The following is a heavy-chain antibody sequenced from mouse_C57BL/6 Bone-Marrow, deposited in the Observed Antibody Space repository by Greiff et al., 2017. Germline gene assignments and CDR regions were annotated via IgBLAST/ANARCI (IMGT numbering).Heavy chain of an antibody. CDR2: IWTGGGT. Sequence: VQGVESGPGLVAPSQSLSITCTVSGFSLTSYAISWVRQPPGKGLEWLGVIWTGGGTNYNSALKSRLSISKDNSKSQVFLKMNSLQTDDTARYYCAGLITTVAPYWYFDVWGTGTTVTVSS. V-gene: IGHV2-9-1*01. J-gene: IGHJ1*03. D-gene: IGHD1-1*01. CDR1: GFSLTSYA. CDR3: AGLITTVAPYWYFDV.